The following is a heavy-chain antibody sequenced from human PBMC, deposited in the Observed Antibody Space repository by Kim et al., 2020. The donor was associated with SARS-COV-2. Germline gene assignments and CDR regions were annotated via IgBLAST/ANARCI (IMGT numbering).Heavy chain of an antibody. J-gene: IGHJ2*01. CDR1: GGSISSYY. Sequence: SETLSLTCTVSGGSISSYYWSWIRQPPGKGLEWIGYIYYNGSTNYNPSLKSRVTISVDTSKNQFSLKLSSVTAADTAVYYCARHHPYCSSTSCHWYWYFDLWGRGTLVTVSS. CDR3: ARHHPYCSSTSCHWYWYFDL. V-gene: IGHV4-59*08. CDR2: IYYNGST. D-gene: IGHD2-2*01.